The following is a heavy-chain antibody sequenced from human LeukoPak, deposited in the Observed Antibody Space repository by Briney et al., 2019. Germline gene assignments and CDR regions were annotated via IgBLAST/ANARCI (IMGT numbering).Heavy chain of an antibody. Sequence: GGSLRLSCAASGFTFSSYAMSWIRQAPGKGLEWVSYISSSGSTIYYADSVKGRFTISRDNAKNSLYLQMNSLRAEDTAVYYCARVGDVDTAMFDYWGQGTLVTVSS. D-gene: IGHD5-18*01. V-gene: IGHV3-11*04. CDR2: ISSSGSTI. CDR3: ARVGDVDTAMFDY. CDR1: GFTFSSYA. J-gene: IGHJ4*02.